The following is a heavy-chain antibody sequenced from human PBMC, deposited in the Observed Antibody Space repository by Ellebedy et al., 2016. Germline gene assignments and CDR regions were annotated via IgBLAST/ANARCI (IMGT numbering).Heavy chain of an antibody. CDR1: GGSISSYY. V-gene: IGHV4-59*01. CDR2: IYYSGST. Sequence: SETLSLTCTVSGGSISSYYWSWIRQHPGKGLEWIGYIYYSGSTNYNPSLKSRVTISVDTSKNQFSLKLSSVTAADTAVYYCARVRVTPYYYYGMDVWGQGTTVTVSS. CDR3: ARVRVTPYYYYGMDV. J-gene: IGHJ6*02. D-gene: IGHD2-21*02.